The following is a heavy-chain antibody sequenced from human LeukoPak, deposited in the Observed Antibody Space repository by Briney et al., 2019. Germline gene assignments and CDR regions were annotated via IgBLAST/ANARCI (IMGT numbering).Heavy chain of an antibody. V-gene: IGHV3-53*01. CDR3: ALDCCTGSRFDH. CDR1: GFTVSSNY. Sequence: GGSLRLSCAASGFTVSSNYMGWVRQAPGKGLEWVTGIYRDGSTYYADSVKGRFTISRDNSKNILYLQMNSLRVEDTALYYCALDCCTGSRFDHWGQGTLVTVPS. D-gene: IGHD2-8*02. J-gene: IGHJ4*02. CDR2: IYRDGST.